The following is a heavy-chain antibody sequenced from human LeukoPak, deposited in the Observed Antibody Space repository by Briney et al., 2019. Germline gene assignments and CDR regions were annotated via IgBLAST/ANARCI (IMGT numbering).Heavy chain of an antibody. D-gene: IGHD3-9*01. J-gene: IGHJ6*02. V-gene: IGHV1-8*01. CDR3: ARDSLRYFAPLSDYYYYGMDV. CDR2: MNPNSGNT. CDR1: GYTFTSYD. Sequence: ASVKVSCKASGYTFTSYDINWVRQATGQGLEWMGWMNPNSGNTGYAQKFQGRVTMTRNTSISTAYMELSSLRSEDTAVYYCARDSLRYFAPLSDYYYYGMDVWGQGTTVTVSS.